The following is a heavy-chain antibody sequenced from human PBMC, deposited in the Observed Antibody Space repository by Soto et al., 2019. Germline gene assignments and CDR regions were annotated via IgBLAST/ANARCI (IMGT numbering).Heavy chain of an antibody. CDR1: GGTFSSYT. Sequence: ASVKVSCKASGGTFSSYTISWVRQAPGQGLEWMGRIIPILGIANYAQKFQGRVTITADKSTSTAYMELSSLRSEEPAVYYCARAGSYEGDYYYYMDVWGKGTTVTVSS. CDR2: IIPILGIA. D-gene: IGHD3-16*01. V-gene: IGHV1-69*02. CDR3: ARAGSYEGDYYYYMDV. J-gene: IGHJ6*03.